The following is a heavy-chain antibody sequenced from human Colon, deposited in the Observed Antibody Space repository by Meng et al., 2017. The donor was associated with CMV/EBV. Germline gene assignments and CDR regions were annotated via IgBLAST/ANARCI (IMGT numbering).Heavy chain of an antibody. CDR2: IRPDGSDA. J-gene: IGHJ4*03. Sequence: GGSLRLSCRNLGYSFGDYWLGWVRQMPGKGLEWMGIIRPDGSDAQYSPSVHGQVTMSDDTSHTTAYLQWANLKASDTAIYFCVRQRGYEMWGQGTLVTVSS. CDR1: GYSFGDYW. D-gene: IGHD2-2*01. V-gene: IGHV5-51*01. CDR3: VRQRGYEM.